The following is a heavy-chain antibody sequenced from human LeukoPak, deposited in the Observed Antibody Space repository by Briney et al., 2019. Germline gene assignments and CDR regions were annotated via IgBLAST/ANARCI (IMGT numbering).Heavy chain of an antibody. Sequence: GSSVKVSCKASGGTFSSYAISWVRQAPGQGLEWMGGIIPIFGTANYAQKFQGRVTITADESTSTAYMELSSLRSEDTAVYYCATGYDYVWGSPTSFDYWGQGTLVTVSS. CDR1: GGTFSSYA. CDR3: ATGYDYVWGSPTSFDY. J-gene: IGHJ4*02. D-gene: IGHD3-16*01. CDR2: IIPIFGTA. V-gene: IGHV1-69*01.